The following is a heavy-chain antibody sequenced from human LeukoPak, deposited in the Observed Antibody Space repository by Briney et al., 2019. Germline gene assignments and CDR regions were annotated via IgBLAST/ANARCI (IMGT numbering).Heavy chain of an antibody. J-gene: IGHJ4*02. D-gene: IGHD4-23*01. V-gene: IGHV3-21*01. CDR2: ISSSTTYI. Sequence: AGESLRLSCAASRFTFSTYEASWVRQAPGKGLEWVASISSSTTYIYYADSVKGRFTISRDDAKNSLYLQMSSLRAEDTAVYYCAREVIGGNSAWGQGTLVTVSS. CDR3: AREVIGGNSA. CDR1: RFTFSTYE.